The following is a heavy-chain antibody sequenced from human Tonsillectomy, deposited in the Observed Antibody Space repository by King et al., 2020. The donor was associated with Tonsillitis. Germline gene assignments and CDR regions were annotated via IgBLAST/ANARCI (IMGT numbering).Heavy chain of an antibody. Sequence: VQLVESGAEVKKPGASVKVSCKASGYTFTSYGISWVRQAPGQGLEWMGWISAYNGNTNYAQKLQGRVTMTTDTSTSTAYMELRSLRSDDTAVYYCAREIEVGTGGYYYGMDVWGQGTTVTVSS. CDR3: AREIEVGTGGYYYGMDV. J-gene: IGHJ6*02. CDR1: GYTFTSYG. D-gene: IGHD2-15*01. CDR2: ISAYNGNT. V-gene: IGHV1-18*01.